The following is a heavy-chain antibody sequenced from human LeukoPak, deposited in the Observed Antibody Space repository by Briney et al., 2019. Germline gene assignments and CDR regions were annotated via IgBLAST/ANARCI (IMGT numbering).Heavy chain of an antibody. CDR1: GFTFSSYW. J-gene: IGHJ4*02. CDR3: ARVYDDYLFDY. CDR2: IYQDGSEK. D-gene: IGHD4-17*01. V-gene: IGHV3-7*04. Sequence: GGSLRLSCAVSGFTFSSYWMSWVRQAPGKGLEWVANIYQDGSEKYYVDSVKGRFTISRDNAKNSLYLQMNSLRAEDTAVYYCARVYDDYLFDYWGQGTLVTVSS.